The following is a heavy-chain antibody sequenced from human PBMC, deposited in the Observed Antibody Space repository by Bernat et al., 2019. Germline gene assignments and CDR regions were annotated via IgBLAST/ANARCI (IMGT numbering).Heavy chain of an antibody. V-gene: IGHV1-69*01. CDR1: GGTFSSYA. CDR3: AREGTAGFMAAAGAREDSFDY. J-gene: IGHJ4*02. Sequence: QVQLVQSGAEVKKPGSSVKVFCKASGGTFSSYAIRWVRQAPGQGLEWMGGTIPIFGTANYAQKFQGRVTITADESTSTAYMELSSLRCEDTAVYYCAREGTAGFMAAAGAREDSFDYWGQGTLVTVSS. CDR2: TIPIFGTA. D-gene: IGHD6-13*01.